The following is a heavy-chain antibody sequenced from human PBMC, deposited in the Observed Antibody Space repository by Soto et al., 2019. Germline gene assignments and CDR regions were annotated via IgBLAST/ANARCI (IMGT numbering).Heavy chain of an antibody. CDR1: GVTFSSYS. CDR3: ARDPYSSSWYWFDP. D-gene: IGHD6-13*01. Sequence: EVQLVESGGGLVKPGGSLRLSCAASGVTFSSYSMNWVRQAPGKGLEWVSSISSSSSYIYYAASVKGRFTISRDNAKNSLYLQMNSLRAEDTAVYYCARDPYSSSWYWFDPWGQGTLVTVSS. CDR2: ISSSSSYI. V-gene: IGHV3-21*01. J-gene: IGHJ5*02.